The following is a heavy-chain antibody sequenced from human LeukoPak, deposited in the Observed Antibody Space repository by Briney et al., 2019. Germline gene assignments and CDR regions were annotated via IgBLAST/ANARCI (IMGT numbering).Heavy chain of an antibody. Sequence: SETLSLTCAVYGGSFSGYYWSWIRQPPGKGLEWIGEINHSGSTNYNPSLKSRVTISVDTSKNQSSLKLSSVTAADTAVYYCARAQDVIAAAGYWFDPWGQGTLVTVSS. CDR2: INHSGST. CDR3: ARAQDVIAAAGYWFDP. V-gene: IGHV4-34*01. J-gene: IGHJ5*02. CDR1: GGSFSGYY. D-gene: IGHD6-13*01.